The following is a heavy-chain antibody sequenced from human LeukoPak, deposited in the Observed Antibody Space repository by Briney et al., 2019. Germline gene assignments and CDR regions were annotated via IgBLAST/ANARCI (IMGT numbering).Heavy chain of an antibody. CDR1: GFTFSSYA. Sequence: GGSLRLSCAASGFTFSSYAMSWVRQASGKGLEWVGRIRSKANSYATAYAASVKGRFTISRDDSKNTAYLQMNSLKTEDTAVYYCTRHYDILTGYQKTFDYWGQGTLVTVSS. CDR2: IRSKANSYAT. D-gene: IGHD3-9*01. CDR3: TRHYDILTGYQKTFDY. V-gene: IGHV3-73*01. J-gene: IGHJ4*02.